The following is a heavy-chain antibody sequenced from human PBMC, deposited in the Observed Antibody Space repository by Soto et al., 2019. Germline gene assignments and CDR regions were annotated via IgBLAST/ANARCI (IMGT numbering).Heavy chain of an antibody. CDR1: GGSISSSSYY. D-gene: IGHD3-9*01. CDR3: ARHQAYYDILTGYSFFDY. J-gene: IGHJ4*02. V-gene: IGHV4-39*01. CDR2: IYYSGST. Sequence: PSETLSLTCTVSGGSISSSSYYWGWIRQPPGKGLEWIGSIYYSGSTYYNPSLKSRVTISVDTSKNQFSLKLSSVTAADTAVYYCARHQAYYDILTGYSFFDYWGQGTLVTVSS.